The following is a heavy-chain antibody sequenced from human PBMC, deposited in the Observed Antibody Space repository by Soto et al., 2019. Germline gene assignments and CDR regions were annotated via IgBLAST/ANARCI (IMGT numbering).Heavy chain of an antibody. V-gene: IGHV1-69*01. Sequence: QVQLVQSGAEVKKPGSSVKVSCKASGGTFSSYAISWVRQAPGQGLEWMGGIIPIFGTANYAQKFQGRVTITTDESTSTAYMELSSLRSEDTAVHYCARAGSDFWSGTRPYDAFDIWGQGTMVTVSS. D-gene: IGHD3-3*01. J-gene: IGHJ3*02. CDR2: IIPIFGTA. CDR3: ARAGSDFWSGTRPYDAFDI. CDR1: GGTFSSYA.